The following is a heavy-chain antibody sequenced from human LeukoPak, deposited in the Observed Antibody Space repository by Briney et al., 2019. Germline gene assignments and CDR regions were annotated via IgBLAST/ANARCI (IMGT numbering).Heavy chain of an antibody. Sequence: GGPLRLPCAASGFTVSSNYMSWVRQAPGKGLVWVSRINSDGSSITYADSVKGRFTISRDNAKNTLYLQMNSLRVEDTAVYYCAREGRVSGYDFDCWGQGTLVTVSS. CDR3: AREGRVSGYDFDC. CDR2: INSDGSSI. J-gene: IGHJ4*02. CDR1: GFTVSSNY. V-gene: IGHV3-74*03. D-gene: IGHD5-12*01.